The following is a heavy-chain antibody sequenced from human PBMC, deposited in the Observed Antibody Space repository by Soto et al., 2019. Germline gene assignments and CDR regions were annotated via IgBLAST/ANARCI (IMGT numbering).Heavy chain of an antibody. J-gene: IGHJ4*02. D-gene: IGHD4-17*01. Sequence: QVQLVQSGAEVKKPGASVKVSCKASGYTFAGYGLAWVRQAPGQGLEWMGWISAYNVNTLYAQKFQDRLTMTPDTSTNTAYMGLRTLRSDDTPVYFCARTSSIYGDYALSLKYWDQGTLVTVSS. CDR3: ARTSSIYGDYALSLKY. CDR2: ISAYNVNT. V-gene: IGHV1-18*01. CDR1: GYTFAGYG.